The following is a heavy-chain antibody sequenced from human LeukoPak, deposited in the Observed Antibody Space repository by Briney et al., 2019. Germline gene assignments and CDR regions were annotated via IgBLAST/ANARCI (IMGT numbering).Heavy chain of an antibody. V-gene: IGHV1-24*01. Sequence: ASVKVSCKVSGYTLTELSMHWVRQAPGKGLEWMGGFDPEDGETIYAQKFQGRVTMTEDTSTDTAYMELSSLRSEDTAVYYCATVGILTGYYTPLEYWGQGTLVTVSS. CDR2: FDPEDGET. J-gene: IGHJ4*02. CDR3: ATVGILTGYYTPLEY. CDR1: GYTLTELS. D-gene: IGHD3-9*01.